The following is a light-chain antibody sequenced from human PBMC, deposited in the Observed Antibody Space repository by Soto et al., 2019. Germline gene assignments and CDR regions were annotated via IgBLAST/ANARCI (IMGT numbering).Light chain of an antibody. Sequence: SYELSQPPSVSVAPGQTSRIPCGGSSIGTKSVHWYQQKPGQAPLLVVYDDTDRPSGIPERFSGSNSGNTATLTISRVEAGDEADYYCQVWDSSSDHYVFGSGTKV. J-gene: IGLJ1*01. CDR3: QVWDSSSDHYV. CDR2: DDT. V-gene: IGLV3-21*02. CDR1: SIGTKS.